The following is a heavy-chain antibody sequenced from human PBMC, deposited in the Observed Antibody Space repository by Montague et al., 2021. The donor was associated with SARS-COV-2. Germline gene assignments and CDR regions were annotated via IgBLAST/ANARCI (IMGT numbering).Heavy chain of an antibody. D-gene: IGHD3-22*01. CDR1: GFTFRGYT. CDR3: ARDGWAHYYDSSGYEGNFDI. V-gene: IGHV3-21*01. J-gene: IGHJ3*02. CDR2: ISSSSSYI. Sequence: SLRLSCAASGFTFRGYTMNWVRQAPGKGLEWVSCISSSSSYIYYADSVKGRFTIFRDNAKNSLFLQMNSLRAEDTAVYYCARDGWAHYYDSSGYEGNFDIWGQGTMVTVSS.